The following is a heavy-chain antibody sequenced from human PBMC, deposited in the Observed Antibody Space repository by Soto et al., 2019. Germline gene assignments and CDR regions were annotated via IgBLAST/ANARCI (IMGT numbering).Heavy chain of an antibody. Sequence: ASVKVSCKASGYTFTSYGISWVRQAPGQGLEWMGWISAYNGNTSYAQKFQGRVTMTRDTSTSTVYMELSSLRSEDTAVYYCASLGYCSGGRCYEFDYWGQGTLVTVSS. CDR3: ASLGYCSGGRCYEFDY. CDR1: GYTFTSYG. D-gene: IGHD2-15*01. V-gene: IGHV1-18*01. CDR2: ISAYNGNT. J-gene: IGHJ4*02.